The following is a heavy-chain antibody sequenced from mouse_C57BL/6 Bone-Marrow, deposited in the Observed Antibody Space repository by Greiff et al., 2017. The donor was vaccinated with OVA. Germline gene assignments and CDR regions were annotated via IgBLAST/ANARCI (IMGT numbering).Heavy chain of an antibody. V-gene: IGHV6-6*01. J-gene: IGHJ1*03. CDR3: TNYGSSYDWYFDV. CDR2: IRNKANNHAT. Sequence: EVHLVESGGGLVQPGGSMKLSCAASGFTFSDAWMDWVRQSPEKGLEWVAEIRNKANNHATYYAESVKGRFTISRDDSKSSVYLQMNSLRAEDTGMYYCTNYGSSYDWYFDVWGTGTTVTVSS. CDR1: GFTFSDAW. D-gene: IGHD1-1*01.